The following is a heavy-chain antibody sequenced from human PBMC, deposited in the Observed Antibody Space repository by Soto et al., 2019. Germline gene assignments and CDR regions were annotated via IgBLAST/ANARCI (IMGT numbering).Heavy chain of an antibody. V-gene: IGHV3-23*01. J-gene: IGHJ4*02. CDR2: ISGSGGST. CDR1: GFTFSSYA. Sequence: GGSLRLSCAASGFTFSSYAMSWVRQAPGKGLEWVSAISGSGGSTYYADSMKGRFTISRDNGKNSLYLEMHSLRAEDTAVYYCARESEDLTSNFDYWGQGTLVTVSS. CDR3: ARESEDLTSNFDY.